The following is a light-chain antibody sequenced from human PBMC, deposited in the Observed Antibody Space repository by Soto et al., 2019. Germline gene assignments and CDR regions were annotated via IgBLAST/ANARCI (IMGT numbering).Light chain of an antibody. Sequence: IVVTQSPATLSVSPGETVTLSCRVSQSVSSGLAWYQQKPGQAPRLLISGAYTRATGIPARFSGSGSGTEFTLTISGLQSEDFAVYYYQQYYNWPQLTFGGGTRVEIE. CDR2: GAY. CDR1: QSVSSG. CDR3: QQYYNWPQLT. J-gene: IGKJ4*01. V-gene: IGKV3-15*01.